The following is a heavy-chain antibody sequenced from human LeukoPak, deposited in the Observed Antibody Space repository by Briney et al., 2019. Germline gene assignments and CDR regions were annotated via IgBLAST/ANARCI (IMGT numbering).Heavy chain of an antibody. Sequence: SETLSLTCAVYGGSFSGYYWSWIRQPPGKGLEWVGEINHSGSTNYNPSLKSRVTISVDTSKNQFSLKLSSVTAADTAVYYCARFYYDSSGYYYVAYWGQGTLVTVSS. CDR3: ARFYYDSSGYYYVAY. CDR1: GGSFSGYY. CDR2: INHSGST. D-gene: IGHD3-22*01. J-gene: IGHJ4*02. V-gene: IGHV4-34*01.